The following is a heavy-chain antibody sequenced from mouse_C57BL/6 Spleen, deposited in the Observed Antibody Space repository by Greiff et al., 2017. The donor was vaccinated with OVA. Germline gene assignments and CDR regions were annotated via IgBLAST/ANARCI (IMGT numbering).Heavy chain of an antibody. J-gene: IGHJ4*01. CDR3: AKSGGYDEGYAMDY. V-gene: IGHV1-75*01. D-gene: IGHD2-2*01. CDR1: GYTFTDYY. Sequence: VQLQQSGPELVKPGASVKISCKASGYTFTDYYINWVKQRPGQGLEWIGWIFPGSGSTYYNEKFKGKATLTVDKSSSTAYMLLSSLTSEDSAVYFCAKSGGYDEGYAMDYWGQGTSVTVSS. CDR2: IFPGSGST.